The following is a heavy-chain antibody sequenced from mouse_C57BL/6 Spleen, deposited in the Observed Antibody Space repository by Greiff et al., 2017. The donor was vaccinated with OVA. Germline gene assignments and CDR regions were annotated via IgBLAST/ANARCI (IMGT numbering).Heavy chain of an antibody. Sequence: VQLQQSGPELVKPGASVKISCKASGYAFSSSWMNWVKQRPGKGLEWIGRIYPGDGDTNYNGKFKGKATLTADKSSSTAYMQLSSLTSEDSAVYFCARSPFYYYGSSYPWYVDYWGQGTTLTVAS. D-gene: IGHD1-1*01. J-gene: IGHJ2*01. CDR1: GYAFSSSW. CDR3: ARSPFYYYGSSYPWYVDY. CDR2: IYPGDGDT. V-gene: IGHV1-82*01.